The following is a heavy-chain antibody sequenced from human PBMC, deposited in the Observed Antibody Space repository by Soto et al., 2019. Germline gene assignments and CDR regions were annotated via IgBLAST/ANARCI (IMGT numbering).Heavy chain of an antibody. D-gene: IGHD1-26*01. Sequence: QVQLVQSGAEVKKPGSSVKVSCKASGGTFSSYSINWVRQAPGQGLEWMGEIIPIFGTANHAQKFQGRVTITADESTSTAYMELSSLRSEDKAVYYCARDGGRHSGGIDYWGQGTLVTVSS. V-gene: IGHV1-69*01. CDR2: IIPIFGTA. CDR3: ARDGGRHSGGIDY. CDR1: GGTFSSYS. J-gene: IGHJ4*02.